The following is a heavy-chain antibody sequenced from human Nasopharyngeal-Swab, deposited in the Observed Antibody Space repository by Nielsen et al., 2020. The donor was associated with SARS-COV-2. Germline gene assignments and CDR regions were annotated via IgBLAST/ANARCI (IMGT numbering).Heavy chain of an antibody. CDR2: ISYSGST. Sequence: PETLSLTCTVSGDSISSDYWTWIRQPPGKGVEWIGYISYSGSTSYNPSLKSRVTMSVDTSKNQFSLKLSSVTAADTAVYYCARDRGDLRKYNCDSWGQGTLVTVSS. CDR3: ARDRGDLRKYNCDS. J-gene: IGHJ4*02. CDR1: GDSISSDY. V-gene: IGHV4-59*13. D-gene: IGHD3-10*01.